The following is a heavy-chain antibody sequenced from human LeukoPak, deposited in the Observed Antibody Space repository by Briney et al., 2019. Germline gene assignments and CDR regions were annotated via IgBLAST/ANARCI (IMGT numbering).Heavy chain of an antibody. CDR1: GGSVSSYY. Sequence: SETLSLTCTVSGGSVSSYYWSWIRQPPGKGLEWIASIHNSGSTKYNPSLKSRVTISVDTSKNQFSLKLSSVTAADTAVYYCARSVEGYCSGGSCYSYYYYVDVWGKGTTVTVSS. D-gene: IGHD2-15*01. CDR2: IHNSGST. V-gene: IGHV4-59*02. CDR3: ARSVEGYCSGGSCYSYYYYVDV. J-gene: IGHJ6*03.